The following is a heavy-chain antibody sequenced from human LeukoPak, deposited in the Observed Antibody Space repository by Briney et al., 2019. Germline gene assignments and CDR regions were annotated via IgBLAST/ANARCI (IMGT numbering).Heavy chain of an antibody. Sequence: GGSLRLSCAASGFTFSSYSMNWVRQAPGKGLEWVAVISYDGSNKYYADSVKGRFTISRDNSKNTLYLQMNSLRAEDTAVYYCARDSQYKGPTAYWFDPWGQGTLVTVSS. D-gene: IGHD1-1*01. CDR3: ARDSQYKGPTAYWFDP. CDR2: ISYDGSNK. J-gene: IGHJ5*02. V-gene: IGHV3-30*03. CDR1: GFTFSSYS.